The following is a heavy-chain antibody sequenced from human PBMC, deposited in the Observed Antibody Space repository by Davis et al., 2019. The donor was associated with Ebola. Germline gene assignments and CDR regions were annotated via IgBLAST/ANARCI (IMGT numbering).Heavy chain of an antibody. Sequence: MPSETLSLTCAVYGGAFSGYYWSWIRLPTGKGLEWIGEINDSGRTNYNPSLKSRVTISVDTPKNRISLKVTSVTAADTAVYYCARGRSSSPFDYWGQGTPVTVSS. CDR3: ARGRSSSPFDY. CDR2: INDSGRT. V-gene: IGHV4-34*01. J-gene: IGHJ4*02. D-gene: IGHD6-13*01. CDR1: GGAFSGYY.